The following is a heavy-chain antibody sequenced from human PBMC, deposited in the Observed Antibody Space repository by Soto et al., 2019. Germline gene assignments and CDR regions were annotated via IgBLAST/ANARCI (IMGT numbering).Heavy chain of an antibody. CDR2: INPNSGGT. Sequence: ASGKVSCKASGYTFTGYYMHWVRQAPGQGLEWMGWINPNSGGTNYAQKFQGRVTMTRDTSISTAYMELSRLRSDDTAVYYCARVPLVPGSYFDAFDIWGQGTMVTVSS. J-gene: IGHJ3*02. CDR3: ARVPLVPGSYFDAFDI. CDR1: GYTFTGYY. V-gene: IGHV1-2*02. D-gene: IGHD3-22*01.